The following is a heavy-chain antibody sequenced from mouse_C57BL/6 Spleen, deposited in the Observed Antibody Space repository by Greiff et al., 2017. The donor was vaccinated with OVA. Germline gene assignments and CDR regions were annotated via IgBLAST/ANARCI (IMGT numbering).Heavy chain of an antibody. Sequence: ESGPGLVKPSQSLSLTCSVTGYSITSGYYWNWIRQFPGNKLEWMGYISYDGSNNYNPSLKNRISITRDTSKNQFFLKLNSVTTEDTATYYCARGTGTFYYAMDYWGQGTSVTVSS. CDR3: ARGTGTFYYAMDY. CDR1: GYSITSGYY. J-gene: IGHJ4*01. D-gene: IGHD4-1*01. CDR2: ISYDGSN. V-gene: IGHV3-6*01.